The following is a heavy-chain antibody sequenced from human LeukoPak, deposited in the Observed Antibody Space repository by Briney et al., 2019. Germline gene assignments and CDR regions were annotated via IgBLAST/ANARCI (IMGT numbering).Heavy chain of an antibody. V-gene: IGHV1-2*02. CDR3: ARDSYYDFWSGYYVH. D-gene: IGHD3-3*01. J-gene: IGHJ4*02. CDR1: GYTFTGYF. CDR2: INPNSGGT. Sequence: ASVKVSCKASGYTFTGYFMHWVRQAPGQGLEWMGWINPNSGGTNYAQKFQGRVTMTRDTSISTAYMDLSRLRSDDTAVYYCARDSYYDFWSGYYVHWGQGTLVTVSS.